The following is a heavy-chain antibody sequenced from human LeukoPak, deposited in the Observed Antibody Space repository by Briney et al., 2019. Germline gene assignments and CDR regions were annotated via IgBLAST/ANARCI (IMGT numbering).Heavy chain of an antibody. CDR2: ISGSGGST. CDR1: GFTFSSYA. D-gene: IGHD1-1*01. V-gene: IGHV3-23*01. CDR3: AKAFNWNAEAFDI. J-gene: IGHJ3*02. Sequence: GGSLRLSSAASGFTFSSYAMSWVRQAPGKGLEWGSAISGSGGSTYYADAVKGRFTISRDNSKNTLYLQMNSLRAEDTAVYYCAKAFNWNAEAFDIWGQGTMVTVSS.